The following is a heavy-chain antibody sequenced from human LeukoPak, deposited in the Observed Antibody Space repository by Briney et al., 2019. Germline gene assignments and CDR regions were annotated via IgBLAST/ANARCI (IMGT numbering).Heavy chain of an antibody. J-gene: IGHJ4*02. D-gene: IGHD6-19*01. Sequence: GGSLRLSCVGSGFTFRSYGMHWVRQAPGKGLEWVAVISYDGSNKYYADSVKGRFTISRDNSKNTLYLQMNSLGAEDTTVYYCARDLSSSGWFGHWGQGTLVTVSS. CDR3: ARDLSSSGWFGH. V-gene: IGHV3-33*05. CDR2: ISYDGSNK. CDR1: GFTFRSYG.